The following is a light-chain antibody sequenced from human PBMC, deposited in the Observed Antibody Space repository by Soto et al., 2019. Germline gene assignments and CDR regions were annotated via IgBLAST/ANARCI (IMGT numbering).Light chain of an antibody. Sequence: QSVLTQPPSASGTPGQRVTISCSGSSSNIGTNIVNWYQQLPGKAPKLLIYSDSHRPSGVPDRFSGSKSGTSASLAISGLQSEDEADFYCAAWDDSLNGPVFGGGTKLTVL. CDR2: SDS. V-gene: IGLV1-44*01. J-gene: IGLJ2*01. CDR1: SSNIGTNI. CDR3: AAWDDSLNGPV.